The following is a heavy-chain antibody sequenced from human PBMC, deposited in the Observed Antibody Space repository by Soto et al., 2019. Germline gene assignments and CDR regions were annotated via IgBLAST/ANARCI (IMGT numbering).Heavy chain of an antibody. CDR3: AGDLQY. CDR1: GFNFSSYN. CDR2: ISGGSSYI. J-gene: IGHJ4*02. V-gene: IGHV3-21*01. Sequence: EVQLVESGGGLVKPGGSLRLSCAASGFNFSSYNMNWVRQAPGRGLEWVSSISGGSSYIYYTDSMKGRFTISRDNSKNSLYLQMNSLSAEDTAVYYCAGDLQYWGQGTLVTVSS.